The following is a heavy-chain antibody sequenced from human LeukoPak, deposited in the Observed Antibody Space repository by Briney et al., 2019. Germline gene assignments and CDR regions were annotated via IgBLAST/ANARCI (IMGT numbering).Heavy chain of an antibody. CDR3: AKDPKLWFGELLYADY. D-gene: IGHD3-10*01. CDR1: GFTFSSYG. J-gene: IGHJ4*02. Sequence: GESLRLSCAASGFTFSSYGMHWVRQAPGKGLEWVAVISYDGSNKYYADSVKGRFTISRDNSKNTLYLQMNSLRAEDTAVYYCAKDPKLWFGELLYADYWGQGTLVTVSS. V-gene: IGHV3-30*18. CDR2: ISYDGSNK.